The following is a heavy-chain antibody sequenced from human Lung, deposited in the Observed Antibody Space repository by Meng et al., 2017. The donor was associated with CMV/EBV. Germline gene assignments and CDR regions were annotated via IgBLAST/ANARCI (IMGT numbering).Heavy chain of an antibody. CDR2: ITASGGST. V-gene: IGHV3-23*01. D-gene: IGHD6-13*01. CDR3: AKAYSSSWYRENYDY. CDR1: GFTFSNFA. Sequence: LTXXASGFTFSNFAMSWVRLPPGKGLQWVSPITASGGSTYYADSVKGRFTVSRDNSKSTLYLQMNSLRAEDTAIYYCAKAYSSSWYRENYDYWGQGTXVTVSS. J-gene: IGHJ4*02.